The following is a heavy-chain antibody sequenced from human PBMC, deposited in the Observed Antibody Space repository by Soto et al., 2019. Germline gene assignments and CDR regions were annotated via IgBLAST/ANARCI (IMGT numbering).Heavy chain of an antibody. D-gene: IGHD6-19*01. V-gene: IGHV3-43*01. CDR3: AKDSRTYSSGWGLFDY. Sequence: GWSLRLSCASSVFTFDDYTMHWVRQAPGKGLEWVSLIGWDGGSTYYADSVKGRFTISRDNSKNSLYLQMNSLRTEDTALYYCAKDSRTYSSGWGLFDYWGQGTLVTVSS. CDR1: VFTFDDYT. CDR2: IGWDGGST. J-gene: IGHJ4*02.